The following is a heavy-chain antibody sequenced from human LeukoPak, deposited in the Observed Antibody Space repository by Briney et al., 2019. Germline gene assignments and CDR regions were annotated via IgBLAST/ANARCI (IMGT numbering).Heavy chain of an antibody. Sequence: PGTSLRLSCAASGFTFSSYGMHWVRQAPGKGLEWVAVIWYDGSNTYYADSVKGRFTISRDNSKNTLYLQMNSLRAEDTAVYYCAKDHSSSWSNFDYWGQGTLVTVSS. V-gene: IGHV3-33*06. CDR2: IWYDGSNT. J-gene: IGHJ4*02. CDR1: GFTFSSYG. CDR3: AKDHSSSWSNFDY. D-gene: IGHD6-13*01.